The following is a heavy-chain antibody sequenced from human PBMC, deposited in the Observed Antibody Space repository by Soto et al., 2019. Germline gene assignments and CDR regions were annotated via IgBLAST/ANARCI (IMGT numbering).Heavy chain of an antibody. CDR3: VKDLGYCSGGSCYPPLAAFDI. CDR2: ISSNGGST. J-gene: IGHJ3*02. D-gene: IGHD2-15*01. CDR1: GFTFSSSA. V-gene: IGHV3-64D*06. Sequence: XGSLRLSCSASGFTFSSSAMHWVRQAPGKGLEYVSAISSNGGSTYYADSVKGRFTISRDNSKNTLYLQMSSLRAEDTAVYYCVKDLGYCSGGSCYPPLAAFDIWGQGTMVTVSS.